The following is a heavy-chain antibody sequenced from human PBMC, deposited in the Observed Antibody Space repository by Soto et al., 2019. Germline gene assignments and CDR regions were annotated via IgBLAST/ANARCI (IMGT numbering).Heavy chain of an antibody. V-gene: IGHV4-59*01. J-gene: IGHJ4*02. CDR2: IYYSGST. D-gene: IGHD2-15*01. Sequence: KASETLSLTCTVSGGPFSTYYWSWIRQPPGKGLEWIGYIYYSGSTNSNPSLKSRVTLSVDTSKNQFSLKLSSVTAADTAVYYCARDQGGPFDYWGQGTLVTVSS. CDR3: ARDQGGPFDY. CDR1: GGPFSTYY.